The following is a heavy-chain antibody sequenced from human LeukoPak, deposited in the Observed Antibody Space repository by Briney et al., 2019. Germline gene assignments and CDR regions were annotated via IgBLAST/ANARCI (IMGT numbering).Heavy chain of an antibody. V-gene: IGHV1-69*13. CDR2: IIPIFGTA. CDR1: GGTFSSYA. J-gene: IGHJ3*02. CDR3: AGEVEMATITGAFDI. D-gene: IGHD5-24*01. Sequence: GASVKVSCKASGGTFSSYAISWVRQAPGQGLEWMGGIIPIFGTANYAQKFQGRVTITADESTSTAYMELSSLRSEDTAVYYCAGEVEMATITGAFDIWGQGTMVTVSS.